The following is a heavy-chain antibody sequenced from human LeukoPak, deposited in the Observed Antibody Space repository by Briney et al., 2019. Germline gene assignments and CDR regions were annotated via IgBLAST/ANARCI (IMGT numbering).Heavy chain of an antibody. V-gene: IGHV1-69*05. CDR2: IIPIFGTA. Sequence: SVTVSCTASGGPFSSYAISWVRQAPGQGLEWMGGIIPIFGTANYAQKFQGRVTITTDESTSTAYMELSSLRSEDTAVYYCARDGPYCGGDCQRNPFDYWGQGTLVTVSS. CDR3: ARDGPYCGGDCQRNPFDY. J-gene: IGHJ4*02. D-gene: IGHD2-21*02. CDR1: GGPFSSYA.